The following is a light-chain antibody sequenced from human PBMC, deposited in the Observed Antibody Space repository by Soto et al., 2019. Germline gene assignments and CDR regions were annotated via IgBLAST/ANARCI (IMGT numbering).Light chain of an antibody. Sequence: QSVLTQPASVSGSPGQSITISCTGTSSDVGSYNLVSWYQHHPGKAPKLMIYEVTKRPSGVSNRFSGSKSGNTASLTISGLQAEDEADYYCCSYAGSIFVIFGGGTKLTVL. CDR3: CSYAGSIFVI. V-gene: IGLV2-23*02. J-gene: IGLJ2*01. CDR1: SSDVGSYNL. CDR2: EVT.